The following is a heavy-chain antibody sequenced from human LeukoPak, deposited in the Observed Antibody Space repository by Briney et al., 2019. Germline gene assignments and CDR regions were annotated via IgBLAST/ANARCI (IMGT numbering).Heavy chain of an antibody. CDR2: MNPNSGNT. J-gene: IGHJ6*03. CDR3: ARVQMATIFYYYYYMDV. CDR1: GYTFTSYD. D-gene: IGHD5-24*01. V-gene: IGHV1-8*03. Sequence: ASVKVSCKASGYTFTSYDINWVRQATGQGLEWMGWMNPNSGNTGYAQKFQGGVTITRNTSISTAYMELSSLRSEDTAVYYCARVQMATIFYYYYYMDVWGKGTTVTVSS.